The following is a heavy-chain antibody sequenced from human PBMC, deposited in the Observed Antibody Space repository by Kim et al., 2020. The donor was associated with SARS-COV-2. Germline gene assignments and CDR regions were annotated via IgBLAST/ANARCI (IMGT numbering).Heavy chain of an antibody. J-gene: IGHJ3*02. V-gene: IGHV3-30-3*01. Sequence: GGSLRLSCAASGFTFSAFHMHWVRQAPGKGLEWVAIISSDGNTQYYADSVKGRFTVSRNNSKSALYLQMNSLRPEDMALYFCARDGALGAFDMWGQGTMVAVSS. CDR2: ISSDGNTQ. CDR3: ARDGALGAFDM. D-gene: IGHD3-16*01. CDR1: GFTFSAFH.